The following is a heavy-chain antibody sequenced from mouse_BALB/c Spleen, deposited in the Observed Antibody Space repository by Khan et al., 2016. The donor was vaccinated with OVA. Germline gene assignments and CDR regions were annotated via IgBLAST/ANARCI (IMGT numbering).Heavy chain of an antibody. CDR2: IDPPDDDS. V-gene: IGHV14-3*02. Sequence: VQLKESGAELVKPGASVKLSCSASGFNIKDTYIHWMKQRPEQGLEWIGRIDPPDDDSKYGPKFQAQATLTADTSSNTAYLQLSSLTSEDTAVYYCATLFANPFAFWGQGTLVSVSA. CDR3: ATLFANPFAF. J-gene: IGHJ3*01. CDR1: GFNIKDTY. D-gene: IGHD4-1*01.